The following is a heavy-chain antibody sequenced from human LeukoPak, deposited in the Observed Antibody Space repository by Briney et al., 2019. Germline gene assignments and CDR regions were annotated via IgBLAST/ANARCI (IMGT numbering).Heavy chain of an antibody. CDR1: GGSISSGGYS. J-gene: IGHJ3*02. CDR2: IYHSGST. D-gene: IGHD2-2*03. Sequence: SQTLSLTCAVSGGSISSGGYSWSWIRQPPGKGLEWIGYIYHSGSTYYNPSLKSRVTISADRSKNQFSLKLSSVTAADTAVYYCATGGYCSSTSCRHDAFDIWGQGTMVTVSS. CDR3: ATGGYCSSTSCRHDAFDI. V-gene: IGHV4-30-2*01.